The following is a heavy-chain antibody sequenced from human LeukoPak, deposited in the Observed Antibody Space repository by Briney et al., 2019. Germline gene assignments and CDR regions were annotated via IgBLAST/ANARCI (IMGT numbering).Heavy chain of an antibody. CDR2: ISGSGGST. Sequence: GGSLRLSRAASGFIFSSYAMSWVRQAPGKGLEWVSTISGSGGSTYYADSVKGRFTISRDNPKNALYLQMNSLRAEDTAIYYCARDSTRSAFDIWGQGTMVTVSS. V-gene: IGHV3-23*01. CDR3: ARDSTRSAFDI. J-gene: IGHJ3*02. CDR1: GFIFSSYA.